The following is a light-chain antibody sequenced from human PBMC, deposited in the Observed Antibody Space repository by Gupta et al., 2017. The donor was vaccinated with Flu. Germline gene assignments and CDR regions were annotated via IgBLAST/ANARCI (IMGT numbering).Light chain of an antibody. V-gene: IGLV1-40*01. CDR3: PSYNSSRGVV. Sequence: QPALTPPPSVSGAPGQTVPISCTGSSSNIGAGYDVHCYQQPPATPPKLLYRDNSNLPSGPPGLFAAYNSGTSALPTIAGLEAEEDAYYYCPSYNSSRGVVFGGGTKLTVL. J-gene: IGLJ2*01. CDR1: SSNIGAGYD. CDR2: DNS.